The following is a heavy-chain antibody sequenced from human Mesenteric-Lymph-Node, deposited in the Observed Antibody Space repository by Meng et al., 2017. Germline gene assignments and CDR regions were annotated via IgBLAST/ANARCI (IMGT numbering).Heavy chain of an antibody. CDR3: VRDGHCTSASCYGFLDY. CDR2: ISTYNGNT. D-gene: IGHD2-2*01. J-gene: IGHJ4*02. V-gene: IGHV1-18*01. CDR1: GYTFPSYP. Sequence: ASVKVSCKGSGYTFPSYPIIWVRQAPGQGLEWMGWISTYNGNTKYAQKFQGRVTITADKSTSTAYMELSSLRSDDTAVYYCVRDGHCTSASCYGFLDYWGQGTLVTVSS.